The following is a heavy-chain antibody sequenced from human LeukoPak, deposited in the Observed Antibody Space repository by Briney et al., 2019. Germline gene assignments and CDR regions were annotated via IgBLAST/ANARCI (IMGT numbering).Heavy chain of an antibody. CDR1: GFTFNNYG. CDR2: IRYDGNYK. V-gene: IGHV3-30*02. Sequence: PGGSMRLSCAASGFTFNNYGIHWVRQAPGKGLEWVAFIRYDGNYKSYADSVKGRFTISRDNSKNTLYLQMNSLRAEDTAVYYCAKDGHPPYYYYIDVWGKGTTVTFSS. J-gene: IGHJ6*03. CDR3: AKDGHPPYYYYIDV.